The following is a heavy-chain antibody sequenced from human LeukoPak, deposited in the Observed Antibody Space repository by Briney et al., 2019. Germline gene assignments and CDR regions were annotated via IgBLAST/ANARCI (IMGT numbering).Heavy chain of an antibody. CDR2: INHSGST. CDR3: ARDTSRWLQPDY. CDR1: GGSFSGYY. J-gene: IGHJ4*02. V-gene: IGHV4-34*01. D-gene: IGHD5-24*01. Sequence: PSETLSPTCAVYGGSFSGYYWSWIRQPPGKGLEWIGEINHSGSTNYNPSLKSRVTISVDTSKNQFSLKLSSVTAADTAVYYCARDTSRWLQPDYWGQGTLVTVSS.